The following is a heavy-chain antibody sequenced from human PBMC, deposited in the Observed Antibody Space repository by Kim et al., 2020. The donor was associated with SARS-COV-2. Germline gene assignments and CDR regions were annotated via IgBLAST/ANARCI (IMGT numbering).Heavy chain of an antibody. V-gene: IGHV3-48*02. CDR1: GFPFSSYT. Sequence: GGSLRLSCAASGFPFSSYTMHWVRQAPGKGLEWVSDIIDSGSSMNYADSVKGRFTISRDNANNSVDLVMNGLREEDTAVYYCARDFGYGGLFDSWGQGALVIVSS. D-gene: IGHD5-18*01. J-gene: IGHJ5*01. CDR2: IIDSGSSM. CDR3: ARDFGYGGLFDS.